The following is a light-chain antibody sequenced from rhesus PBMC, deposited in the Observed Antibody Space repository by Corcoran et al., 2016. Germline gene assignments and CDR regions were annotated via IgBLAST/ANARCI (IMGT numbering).Light chain of an antibody. Sequence: DIQMTQSPSSLSASVGDTVTITCRASQGIINYLAWYQQKPGKAPKPLIYYASNLESGVPSRFSGSGYGKDFTLTISSLQPEDVAIYYCQQHNSYPPTFGQGTKVEIK. V-gene: IGKV1S16*01. CDR2: YAS. CDR1: QGIINY. J-gene: IGKJ1*01. CDR3: QQHNSYPPT.